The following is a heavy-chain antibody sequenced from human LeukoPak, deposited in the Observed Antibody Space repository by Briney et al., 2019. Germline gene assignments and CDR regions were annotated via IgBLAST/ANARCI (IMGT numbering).Heavy chain of an antibody. Sequence: GASVKVSCKASGYTFTSYGISWVRQAPGQGLEWMGWISAYNGNTNYAQKLQGRVTMTTDTSTSTAYMELRSLRADDTAVYYCAKKVVRGPEGNYYYYYMDDWGKGTTVTISS. CDR3: AKKVVRGPEGNYYYYYMDD. D-gene: IGHD3-10*01. V-gene: IGHV1-18*01. J-gene: IGHJ6*03. CDR1: GYTFTSYG. CDR2: ISAYNGNT.